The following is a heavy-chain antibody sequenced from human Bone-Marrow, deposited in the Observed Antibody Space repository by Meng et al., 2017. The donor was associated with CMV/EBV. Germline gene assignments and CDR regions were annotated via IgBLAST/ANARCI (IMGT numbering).Heavy chain of an antibody. CDR3: ARGQLELASPFDY. V-gene: IGHV1-69*05. CDR2: IIPIFGTA. CDR1: GGTFSSYA. Sequence: KASGGTFSSYAISWVRQAPGQGREWMGGIIPIFGTANYAQKFQGRVTITTDESTSTAYMELSSLRSEDTAVYYCARGQLELASPFDYWGQGTLVTVSS. J-gene: IGHJ4*02. D-gene: IGHD1-1*01.